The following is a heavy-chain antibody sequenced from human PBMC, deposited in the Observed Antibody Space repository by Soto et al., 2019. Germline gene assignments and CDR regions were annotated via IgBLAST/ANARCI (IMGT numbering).Heavy chain of an antibody. CDR3: ARGYAGIGYQLVYRTKSGYGMDV. D-gene: IGHD2-2*02. CDR1: NGSFSDYF. Sequence: QVQLQQWGAGLLKPSETLSLTCAVYNGSFSDYFWSWIRQPPGEGLEWIGEINYSGTTNYNPSLKSRVTISIDTSRNQFSLNLSSVTAADTAVYYCARGYAGIGYQLVYRTKSGYGMDVWGQGTTVTVSS. V-gene: IGHV4-34*01. CDR2: INYSGTT. J-gene: IGHJ6*02.